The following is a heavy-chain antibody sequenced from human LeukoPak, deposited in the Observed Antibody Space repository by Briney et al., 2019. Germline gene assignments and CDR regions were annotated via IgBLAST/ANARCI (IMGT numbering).Heavy chain of an antibody. D-gene: IGHD3-9*01. CDR2: ISGSGGST. CDR3: AKGDYDILTGYYPYFDY. J-gene: IGHJ4*02. CDR1: RFTFSDYA. V-gene: IGHV3-23*01. Sequence: PGGSLRLSCTASRFTFSDYAMSWVRQAPGKGLEWVSAISGSGGSTYYADSVKGRFTISRDNSKNTLYLQMNSLRAEDTAVYYCAKGDYDILTGYYPYFDYWGQGTLVTVSS.